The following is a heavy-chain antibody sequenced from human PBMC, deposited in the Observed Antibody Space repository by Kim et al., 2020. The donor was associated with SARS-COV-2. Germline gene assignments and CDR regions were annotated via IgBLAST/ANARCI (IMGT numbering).Heavy chain of an antibody. D-gene: IGHD5-18*01. V-gene: IGHV3-21*01. J-gene: IGHJ5*02. CDR2: ISSSSSYL. Sequence: GGSLRLSCAASGFIFSSDSMNWVRQAPGKGLEWVASISSSSSYLYYADSVQGRFSFSRDNANNSLFLQMNSLRGEDTAMYYWARGVDTALVSGGYNWFDPWGKGTLVTVSS. CDR1: GFIFSSDS. CDR3: ARGVDTALVSGGYNWFDP.